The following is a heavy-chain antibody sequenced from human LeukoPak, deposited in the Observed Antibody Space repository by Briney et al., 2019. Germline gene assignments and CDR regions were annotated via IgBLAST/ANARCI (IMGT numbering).Heavy chain of an antibody. D-gene: IGHD5-24*01. CDR2: IYIGGNT. CDR1: GFTVSSSY. CDR3: VRGDGYNFFDY. J-gene: IGHJ4*02. Sequence: GGSLRLSCAASGFTVSSSYMSWVRQAPGKGLEWVSVIYIGGNTYYAESVKGRFTISRDNSENTLYLQLDSLRAEDTAVYYCVRGDGYNFFDYWGQGTLVTVSS. V-gene: IGHV3-53*01.